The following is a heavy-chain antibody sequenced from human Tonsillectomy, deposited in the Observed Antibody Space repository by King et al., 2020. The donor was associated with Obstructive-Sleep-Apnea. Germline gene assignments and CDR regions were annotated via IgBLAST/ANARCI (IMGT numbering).Heavy chain of an antibody. D-gene: IGHD4-23*01. CDR1: GYTFTGYY. CDR3: ARDRRDYGGNGAFDI. Sequence: VQLVESGAEVKKPGASVKVSCKASGYTFTGYYMHWVRQAPGQGLEWMGWINPNSGGTNYAQKFQGWVTMTRDTSISTAYMELSRLRSDDTAVYYCARDRRDYGGNGAFDIWGQGTMVTVSS. V-gene: IGHV1-2*04. J-gene: IGHJ3*02. CDR2: INPNSGGT.